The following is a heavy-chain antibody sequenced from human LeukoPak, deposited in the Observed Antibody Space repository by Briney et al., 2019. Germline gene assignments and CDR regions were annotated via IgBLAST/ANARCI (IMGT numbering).Heavy chain of an antibody. V-gene: IGHV4-34*01. D-gene: IGHD6-19*01. Sequence: SETLSLTCAVYGGSFSGYYWSWIRQPPGKGLEWIGNIYHTGRANYNGSLKSRLTMSVDTSKNQFSLKLNSVTAADTAVYYCARDSGSSGWFYWGQGTLVTVSS. CDR1: GGSFSGYY. J-gene: IGHJ4*02. CDR2: IYHTGRA. CDR3: ARDSGSSGWFY.